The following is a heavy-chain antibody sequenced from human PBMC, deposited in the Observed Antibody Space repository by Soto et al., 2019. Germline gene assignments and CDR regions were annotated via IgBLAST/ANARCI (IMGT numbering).Heavy chain of an antibody. V-gene: IGHV1-18*04. CDR1: VSTFTGYT. J-gene: IGHJ5*02. CDR3: ARGTVTSGRWFGP. CDR2: ISSLNGNT. D-gene: IGHD4-17*01. Sequence: QVHLVQSETEVKEPGASVKVSCKTSVSTFTGYTINWVRQAPGQGLEWMGWISSLNGNTDYARKFQGRLTMTTNTSATTAYMELKNLRSDDTAVYFCARGTVTSGRWFGPWGQGTLVTVSS.